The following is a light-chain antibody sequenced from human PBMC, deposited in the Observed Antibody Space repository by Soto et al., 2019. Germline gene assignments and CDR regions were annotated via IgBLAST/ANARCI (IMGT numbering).Light chain of an antibody. CDR2: GAS. CDR1: KSVNIN. J-gene: IGKJ4*01. V-gene: IGKV3D-15*01. CDR3: QQYKDWPPLT. Sequence: EIVMTQSPVTLSASPGERVTLSCRASKSVNINLAWYQQRHGQAPRVLIYGASNRASGIPDKFSDSGSGTDFTLTISSLEPDDFALYFCQQYKDWPPLTFGGGTRVEIK.